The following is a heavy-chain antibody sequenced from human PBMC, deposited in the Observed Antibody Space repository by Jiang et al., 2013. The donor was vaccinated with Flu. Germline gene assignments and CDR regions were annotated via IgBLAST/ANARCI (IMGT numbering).Heavy chain of an antibody. CDR3: ARLSLAEGDFDKTYYYDSSGYYVPSVRCFDY. CDR2: IYYSGST. Sequence: GSGLVKPSETLSLTCTVSGGSISSSSYYWGWIRQPPGKGLEWIGSIYYSGSTYYNPSLKSRVTISVDTSKNQFSLKLSSVTAADTAVYYCARLSLAEGDFDKTYYYDSSGYYVPSVRCFDYWGQGTWSPSPQ. CDR1: GGSISSSSYY. V-gene: IGHV4-39*01. J-gene: IGHJ4*02. D-gene: IGHD3-22*01.